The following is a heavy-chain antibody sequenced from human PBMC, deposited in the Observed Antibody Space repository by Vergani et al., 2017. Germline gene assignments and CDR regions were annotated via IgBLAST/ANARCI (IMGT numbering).Heavy chain of an antibody. CDR2: IYHSGST. Sequence: QVQLQESGPGLVKPSETLSLTCTVSGYSISSGYYWGWIRQPPGKGLEWIGSIYHSGSTYYNPSLKSRVTISVDTSKNQFSLKLSSVTAADTAVYYCARDPEGGSWGKDCSSTSCHSGWFDPWGQGTLVTVSS. V-gene: IGHV4-38-2*02. J-gene: IGHJ5*02. CDR3: ARDPEGGSWGKDCSSTSCHSGWFDP. D-gene: IGHD2-2*01. CDR1: GYSISSGYY.